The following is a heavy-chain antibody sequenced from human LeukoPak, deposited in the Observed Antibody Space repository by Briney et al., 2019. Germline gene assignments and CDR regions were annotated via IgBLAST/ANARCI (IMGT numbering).Heavy chain of an antibody. Sequence: GGSLRLSCAASGFTFSKYWMLWVRQAPGKGLEGVSRINTDGTVTTYADSVKGRFTVSRDNADNTMFLQMNSVRDEDTAVHYCATKQWLAPPPDSWGQGTPVTVSS. V-gene: IGHV3-74*01. CDR1: GFTFSKYW. CDR2: INTDGTVT. J-gene: IGHJ4*02. D-gene: IGHD6-19*01. CDR3: ATKQWLAPPPDS.